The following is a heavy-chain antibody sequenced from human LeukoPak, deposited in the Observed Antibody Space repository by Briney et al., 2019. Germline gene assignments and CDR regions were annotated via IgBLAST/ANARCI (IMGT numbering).Heavy chain of an antibody. CDR2: IYYSGST. CDR3: AREGGDIAVAGSGAFDI. Sequence: SETLSLTCTVSGGSISSSSYYWGWIRQPPGKGLEWIGSIYYSGSTNYNPSLKSRVTISVDTSKNQFSLKLSSVTAADTAVYYCAREGGDIAVAGSGAFDIWGQGTMVTVSS. D-gene: IGHD6-19*01. J-gene: IGHJ3*02. V-gene: IGHV4-39*07. CDR1: GGSISSSSYY.